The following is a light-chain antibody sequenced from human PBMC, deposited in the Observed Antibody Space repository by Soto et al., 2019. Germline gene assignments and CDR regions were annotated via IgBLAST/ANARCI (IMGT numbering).Light chain of an antibody. CDR3: QQYNKWPQT. V-gene: IGKV3-15*01. J-gene: IGKJ1*01. Sequence: EIVMTQSPATLSVAPGERAXXSCRASQSVSSNLAWYQQKPGQAPRXXIYGASTRATGVPARFSGSGAGAEFTLTISSLQSEDFAVYYCQQYNKWPQTFGQGTKVDIK. CDR1: QSVSSN. CDR2: GAS.